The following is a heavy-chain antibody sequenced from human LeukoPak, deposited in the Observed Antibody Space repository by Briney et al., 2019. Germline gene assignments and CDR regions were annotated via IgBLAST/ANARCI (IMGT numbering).Heavy chain of an antibody. CDR1: GYTFTSYG. D-gene: IGHD2-2*02. J-gene: IGHJ6*03. CDR2: ISAYNGNT. Sequence: ASVKVSCKASGYTFTSYGISWVRQAPGQGLEWMGWISAYNGNTNYAQKLQGRVTMTTAPSTSTAYMELRSLRSDDTAVYYCARGPSVPYQPLYIGAGYYYYMDVWGKGTTVTVSS. V-gene: IGHV1-18*01. CDR3: ARGPSVPYQPLYIGAGYYYYMDV.